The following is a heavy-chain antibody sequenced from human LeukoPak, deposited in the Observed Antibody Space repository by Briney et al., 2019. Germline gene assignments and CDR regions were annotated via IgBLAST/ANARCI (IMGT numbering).Heavy chain of an antibody. CDR2: INHSGST. Sequence: PSETLSLTCAVYGGSFSGYYWSWIRQPPGKGLEWIGEINHSGSTNYNPSLKSRVTISVDTSKNQFSLKLSSVTAADTAVYYCARAGRRGQLLSSNWFDPWGQGTLVTVSS. J-gene: IGHJ5*02. CDR1: GGSFSGYY. D-gene: IGHD2-2*01. CDR3: ARAGRRGQLLSSNWFDP. V-gene: IGHV4-34*01.